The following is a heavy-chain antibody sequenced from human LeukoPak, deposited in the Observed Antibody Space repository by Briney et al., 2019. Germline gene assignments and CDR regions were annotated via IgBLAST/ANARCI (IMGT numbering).Heavy chain of an antibody. CDR2: ISSSSTTI. CDR3: ARDKGYVGNSGYFDY. CDR1: GFTFSNSY. Sequence: GGSLRLSCAASGFTFSNSYMNWVRQAPGKGLEWVSYISSSSTTIYYADSVKGRFTISRDNAKNSLYLQMNSLRAEDTAVYYCARDKGYVGNSGYFDYWGQGTLVTVSS. D-gene: IGHD4-23*01. J-gene: IGHJ4*02. V-gene: IGHV3-48*04.